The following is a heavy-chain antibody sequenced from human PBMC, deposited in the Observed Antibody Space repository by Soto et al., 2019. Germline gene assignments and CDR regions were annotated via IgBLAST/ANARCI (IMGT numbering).Heavy chain of an antibody. CDR1: GYTFTGYY. V-gene: IGHV1-2*04. CDR2: INPNSGGT. Sequence: ASVKVSCKASGYTFTGYYMHWVRQAPGQGLEWMGWINPNSGGTNYAQKFQGWVTMTRDTSISTAYMELSRLRSDDTAVYYCARVRGYCSSTSCYNHRGPDNYGMDVCGQGTTVTVYS. CDR3: ARVRGYCSSTSCYNHRGPDNYGMDV. J-gene: IGHJ6*02. D-gene: IGHD2-2*03.